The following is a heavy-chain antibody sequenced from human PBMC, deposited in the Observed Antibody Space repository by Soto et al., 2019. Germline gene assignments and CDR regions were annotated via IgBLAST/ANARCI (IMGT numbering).Heavy chain of an antibody. CDR3: ARGKLSSSCMDV. J-gene: IGHJ6*03. CDR1: GFTFSTYS. V-gene: IGHV3-21*01. CDR2: ISSSSSDI. Sequence: EVQLVESGGGLVKPGGSLRLSCAASGFTFSTYSMFWVRQAPGKGLEWVSSISSSSSDIYHADSVKGRFTVSRDNAKNSLYLQMNSLRAEDTAVYHCARGKLSSSCMDVWGKGTTVTVSS. D-gene: IGHD2-2*01.